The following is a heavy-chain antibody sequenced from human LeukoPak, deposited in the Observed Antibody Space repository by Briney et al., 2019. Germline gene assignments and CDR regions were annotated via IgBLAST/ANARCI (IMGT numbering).Heavy chain of an antibody. CDR1: GGSISTYY. V-gene: IGHV4-59*01. Sequence: SETLSLTCTVSGGSISTYYWSWIRQSPGKGLEWIGYIYYSGSANYNPSPKSRVTISVDTSKNQFSLKLSSVTAADTAVYYCARDRLYYFDFWGQGTLVTVSS. CDR3: ARDRLYYFDF. J-gene: IGHJ4*02. CDR2: IYYSGSA. D-gene: IGHD2-21*02.